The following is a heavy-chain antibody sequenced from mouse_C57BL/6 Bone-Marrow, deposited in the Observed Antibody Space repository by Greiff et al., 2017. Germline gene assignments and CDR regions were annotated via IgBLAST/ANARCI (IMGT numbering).Heavy chain of an antibody. CDR3: ARGDGYDDGGYYFDY. D-gene: IGHD2-2*01. CDR1: GYTFTSYT. V-gene: IGHV1-4*01. CDR2: INPSSGYT. Sequence: QVQLKQSGAELARPGASVKMSCKASGYTFTSYTMHWVKQRPGQGLEWIGYINPSSGYTKYNQKFKDKATLTADKSSSTAYMQLSSLTSEDSAVYYCARGDGYDDGGYYFDYWGQGTTLTVSS. J-gene: IGHJ2*01.